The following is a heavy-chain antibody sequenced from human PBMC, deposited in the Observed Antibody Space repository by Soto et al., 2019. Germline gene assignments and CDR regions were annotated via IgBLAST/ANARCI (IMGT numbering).Heavy chain of an antibody. J-gene: IGHJ6*02. CDR2: ISTYTGNP. CDR3: VMVDNYVTPTPQDV. D-gene: IGHD3-16*01. CDR1: GYIFVNYG. Sequence: QVQLVQSGDEVKKPGASVKVSCKASGYIFVNYGIAWVRQAPGQGLVSMGRISTYTGNPHSPTQVHGRLTMTTDTSTSTADMDLGSLTSDDTAVYYCVMVDNYVTPTPQDVWGQGTTVTVSS. V-gene: IGHV1-18*01.